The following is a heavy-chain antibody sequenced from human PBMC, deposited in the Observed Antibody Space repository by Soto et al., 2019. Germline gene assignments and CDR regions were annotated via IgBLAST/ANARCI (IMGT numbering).Heavy chain of an antibody. D-gene: IGHD2-2*01. CDR3: ARDIVVVPAAIPHYYGMDV. V-gene: IGHV3-30-3*01. CDR2: ISYDGSNK. CDR1: GFTFSSYA. Sequence: GGSLRLSCAASGFTFSSYAMHWVRQAPGKGLEWVAVISYDGSNKYYADSVKGRFTISRDNSKNTLYLQMNSLRAEDTAVYYCARDIVVVPAAIPHYYGMDVWGQGTTVTVSS. J-gene: IGHJ6*02.